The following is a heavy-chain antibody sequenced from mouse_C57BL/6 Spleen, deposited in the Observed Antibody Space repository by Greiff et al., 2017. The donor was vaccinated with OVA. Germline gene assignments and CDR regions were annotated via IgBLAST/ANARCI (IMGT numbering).Heavy chain of an antibody. V-gene: IGHV1-50*01. Sequence: VQLQQPGAELVKPGASVKLSCKASGYTFTSYWMQWVQQRPGQGLEWIGEIDPSDSYTNYNQKFKGKATLTVDTSASTAYMQLSSLTSEDSAVYYCASPTTVAPNFDVWGTGTTVTVSS. J-gene: IGHJ1*03. CDR1: GYTFTSYW. D-gene: IGHD1-1*01. CDR2: IDPSDSYT. CDR3: ASPTTVAPNFDV.